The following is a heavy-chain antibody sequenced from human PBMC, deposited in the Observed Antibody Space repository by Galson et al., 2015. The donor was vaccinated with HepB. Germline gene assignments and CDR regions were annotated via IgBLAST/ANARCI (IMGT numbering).Heavy chain of an antibody. Sequence: SETLSLTCAVHVGAFRGFYLGWSRPPPGEGGGGVGGNNHSGSTNYNPSLKSRVTISVDTSKNQFSLKLSSVTAADTAVYYCAREIEMATITSVNWGQGTLVTVSS. D-gene: IGHD5-24*01. CDR3: AREIEMATITSVN. CDR2: NNHSGST. V-gene: IGHV4-34*01. J-gene: IGHJ4*02. CDR1: VGAFRGFY.